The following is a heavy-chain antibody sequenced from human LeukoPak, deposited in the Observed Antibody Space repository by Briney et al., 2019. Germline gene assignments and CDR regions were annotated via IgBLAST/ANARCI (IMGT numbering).Heavy chain of an antibody. J-gene: IGHJ4*02. V-gene: IGHV3-73*01. CDR1: GFTFSGSA. Sequence: PGGSLRLSCAASGFTFSGSAIHWVRQASGKGLEWVGRIRNKANDYATAYAASVQGRFTISRDDSKNTAYLQMNSLKTEDTAVYYCTRIAGIAAATTGIDNWGQGTLVTVSS. CDR2: IRNKANDYAT. D-gene: IGHD1-26*01. CDR3: TRIAGIAAATTGIDN.